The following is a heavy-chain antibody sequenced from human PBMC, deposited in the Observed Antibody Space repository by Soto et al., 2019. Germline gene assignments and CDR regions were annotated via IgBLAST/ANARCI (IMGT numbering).Heavy chain of an antibody. CDR3: AKDRYLDHDSRGYLFDN. Sequence: GGSLRLSCAASGVTFNIYAMTWVRQAPGKRLEWVSAISRYGDITYYADSVEGRFSISRDNSKNTLYLQMNSLRAEDTAVYYCAKDRYLDHDSRGYLFDNWGQGTLVTVSS. V-gene: IGHV3-23*01. CDR2: ISRYGDIT. D-gene: IGHD3-22*01. J-gene: IGHJ4*02. CDR1: GVTFNIYA.